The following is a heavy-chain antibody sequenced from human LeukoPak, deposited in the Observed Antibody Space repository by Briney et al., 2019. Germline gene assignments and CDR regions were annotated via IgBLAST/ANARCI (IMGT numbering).Heavy chain of an antibody. CDR1: GYTFTNYG. CDR3: ARDLVVVPALDDY. V-gene: IGHV1-18*01. D-gene: IGHD2-2*01. J-gene: IGHJ4*02. Sequence: GASVKVSFKSSGYTFTNYGISWERQAPGQGLEWMGWISAYNGNTNYAQKLQGRVTMTTDTSTSTAYMELRSLRSDDTAVYYCARDLVVVPALDDYWGQGTLVTVSS. CDR2: ISAYNGNT.